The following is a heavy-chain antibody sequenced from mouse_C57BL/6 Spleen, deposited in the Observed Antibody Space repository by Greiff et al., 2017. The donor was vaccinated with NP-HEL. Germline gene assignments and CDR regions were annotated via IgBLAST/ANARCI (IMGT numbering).Heavy chain of an antibody. J-gene: IGHJ1*03. CDR3: ARSGTTVVAHWYFDV. V-gene: IGHV1-54*01. Sequence: QVQLQQSGAELVRPGTSVKVSCKASGYAFTNYLIEWVKQRPGQGLEWIGVINPGSGGTNYNEKFKGKATLTADKSSSNAYMQLSSLTSEDSAVYFCARSGTTVVAHWYFDVWGTGTTVTVSS. D-gene: IGHD1-1*01. CDR2: INPGSGGT. CDR1: GYAFTNYL.